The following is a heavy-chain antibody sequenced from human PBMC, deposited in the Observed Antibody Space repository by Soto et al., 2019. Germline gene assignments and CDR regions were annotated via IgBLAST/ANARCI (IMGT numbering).Heavy chain of an antibody. J-gene: IGHJ4*02. D-gene: IGHD6-19*01. CDR3: AKGGRQWLVTSDFNY. V-gene: IGHV3-30*18. CDR1: GFTFSDYA. CDR2: VSHDGRNT. Sequence: VQLVESGGGVVQPGRSLRLSCAASGFTFSDYAMHWVRQAPGKGLEWVAVVSHDGRNTHYADSVKGRFTISRDSSKKTVSLKMNSLRAEDTAVYYCAKGGRQWLVTSDFNYWGQGALVNVSS.